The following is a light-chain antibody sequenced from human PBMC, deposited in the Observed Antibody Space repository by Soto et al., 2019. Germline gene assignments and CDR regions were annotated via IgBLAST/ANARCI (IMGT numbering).Light chain of an antibody. CDR1: QGLSSN. V-gene: IGKV3-20*01. J-gene: IGKJ1*01. CDR2: GAS. CDR3: QQYGSSPRT. Sequence: EIVMTQSPATLSVSPGERITLSCRASQGLSSNLAWYQQKPGQAPTLLIYGASSRATGIPDRFSGSGSGTDFTLTISRLEPEDFAVYYCQQYGSSPRTFGQGTKVDIK.